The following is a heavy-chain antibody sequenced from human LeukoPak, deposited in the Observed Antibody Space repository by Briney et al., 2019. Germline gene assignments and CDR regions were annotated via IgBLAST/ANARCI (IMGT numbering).Heavy chain of an antibody. CDR1: GFAFRNYG. V-gene: IGHV3-30*02. Sequence: GGSLRLSCAASGFAFRNYGMHWVRQAPGKGLEWVASIRTDGGEKYHADSVQGRFSISRDNSKNTLYLQMDSLRAEDTALYYCARIRYSTSWANFDYWGQGTLVTVSS. J-gene: IGHJ4*02. D-gene: IGHD6-13*01. CDR2: IRTDGGEK. CDR3: ARIRYSTSWANFDY.